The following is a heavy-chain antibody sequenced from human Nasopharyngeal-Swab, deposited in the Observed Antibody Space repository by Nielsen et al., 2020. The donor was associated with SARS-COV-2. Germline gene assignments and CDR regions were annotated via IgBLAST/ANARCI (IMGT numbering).Heavy chain of an antibody. D-gene: IGHD1-26*01. Sequence: GGSLKISCAASGFTFNNHAIHWVRQAPGKGLEWVASISYEGSHKNYADSVKGRFTISRDNSKNTLYLQMNSLRAEDTAVYYCARDFLVGASDYGNVDYWGQGTLVTVSS. CDR3: ARDFLVGASDYGNVDY. CDR2: ISYEGSHK. J-gene: IGHJ4*02. CDR1: GFTFNNHA. V-gene: IGHV3-30*03.